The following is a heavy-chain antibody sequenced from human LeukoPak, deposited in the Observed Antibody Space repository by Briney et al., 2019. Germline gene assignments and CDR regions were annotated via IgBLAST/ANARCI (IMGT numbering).Heavy chain of an antibody. CDR2: ISSSSSTI. Sequence: GGSLRLSCAASGFTFSSYSMNWVRQAPGKGLEWVSYISSSSSTIYYADSVKGRFTISRDNAKNSLYLQMNSLRAEDTAVYYCASQYQGYCSGGSCFENDYWGQGPLVTVSS. CDR1: GFTFSSYS. D-gene: IGHD2-15*01. CDR3: ASQYQGYCSGGSCFENDY. V-gene: IGHV3-48*01. J-gene: IGHJ4*02.